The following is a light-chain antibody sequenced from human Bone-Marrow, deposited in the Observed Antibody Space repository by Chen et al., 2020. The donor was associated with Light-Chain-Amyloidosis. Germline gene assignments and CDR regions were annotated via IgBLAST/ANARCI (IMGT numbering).Light chain of an antibody. J-gene: IGLJ3*02. CDR3: QVWDRNSDRPV. CDR2: DDS. Sequence: SFVPTQPSSVAVAPGQTATIARGGNNIGSTSVHWYQQTPGQAPLLVFYDDSDRPSGIPERLSGSNSGNTATLTISRVEAGDEADYYCQVWDRNSDRPVFGGGTKLTVL. CDR1: NIGSTS. V-gene: IGLV3-21*02.